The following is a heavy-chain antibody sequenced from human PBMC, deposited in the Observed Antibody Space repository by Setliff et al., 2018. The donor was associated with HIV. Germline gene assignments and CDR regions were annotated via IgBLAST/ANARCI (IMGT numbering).Heavy chain of an antibody. J-gene: IGHJ4*02. V-gene: IGHV4-39*07. D-gene: IGHD3-22*01. CDR3: ARDRLTYYFDY. CDR1: GGSISSSSYY. Sequence: LSLTCTVSGGSISSSSYYWGWIRQPPGKGLEWIGSIYYSGSTYYNPSLKSRVTISVDTSKNQFSLRLISVTAADTAVYYCARDRLTYYFDYWGQGTLVTVSS. CDR2: IYYSGST.